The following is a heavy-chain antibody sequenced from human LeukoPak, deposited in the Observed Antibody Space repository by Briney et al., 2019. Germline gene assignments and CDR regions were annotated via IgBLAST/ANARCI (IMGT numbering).Heavy chain of an antibody. Sequence: WETLSLTCTVSGGSISSYYWIWIRQPAGKGLEWIGRIYTSGSTNYNPSLKSRVSISVDKSKNQFSLKLSSVTAADTAVYYCARLLLQQTHRFDPWGQGTLVTVSS. CDR2: IYTSGST. D-gene: IGHD3-22*01. CDR1: GGSISSYY. V-gene: IGHV4-4*07. J-gene: IGHJ5*02. CDR3: ARLLLQQTHRFDP.